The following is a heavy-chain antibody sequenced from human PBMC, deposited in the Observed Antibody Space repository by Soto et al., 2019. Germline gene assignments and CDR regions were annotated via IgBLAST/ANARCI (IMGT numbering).Heavy chain of an antibody. CDR3: AKDHRRVYSSGWYDNDQYNWFDP. V-gene: IGHV3-23*01. D-gene: IGHD6-19*01. CDR2: ISGGGGST. J-gene: IGHJ5*02. CDR1: GFTFSSYA. Sequence: GGSLRLSCAASGFTFSSYAMSWVRQAPGKGLEWVSAISGGGGSTYYADSVKGRFTISRDNSKNTLYLQMNSLRAEDTAVYYWAKDHRRVYSSGWYDNDQYNWFDPWGQGTLVTVSS.